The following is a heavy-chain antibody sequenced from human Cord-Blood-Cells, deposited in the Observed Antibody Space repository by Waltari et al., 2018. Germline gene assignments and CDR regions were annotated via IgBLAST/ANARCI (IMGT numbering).Heavy chain of an antibody. CDR2: IYYSGST. CDR1: GGSISRSY. J-gene: IGHJ5*02. CDR3: ARTSSSWYNWFDP. V-gene: IGHV4-59*01. D-gene: IGHD6-13*01. Sequence: QVQLQESGPGLVKPSETLSLTCTVSGGSISRSYWCWIRQPPGKGLEWIGYIYYSGSTNYNPSLKSRVTISVDTSKNQFSLKLSSVTAADTAVYYCARTSSSWYNWFDPWGQGTLVTVSS.